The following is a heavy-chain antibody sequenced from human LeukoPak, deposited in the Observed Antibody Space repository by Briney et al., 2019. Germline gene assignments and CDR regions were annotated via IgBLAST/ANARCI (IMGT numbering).Heavy chain of an antibody. CDR1: GFTFSSYA. Sequence: GRSLRLSCAASGFTFSSYAMHWVRQAPGKGLEWVAVISYDGSNKYYADSVKGRLTISRDNSKNTLYLQMNSLRAEDTAVYYCARGTGWGSEGDYWGQGTLVTVSS. D-gene: IGHD6-19*01. J-gene: IGHJ4*02. CDR2: ISYDGSNK. CDR3: ARGTGWGSEGDY. V-gene: IGHV3-30-3*01.